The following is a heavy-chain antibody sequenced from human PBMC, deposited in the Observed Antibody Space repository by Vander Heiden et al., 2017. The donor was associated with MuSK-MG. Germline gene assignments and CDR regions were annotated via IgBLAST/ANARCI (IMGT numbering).Heavy chain of an antibody. CDR1: GFTFSDYW. CDR3: TRDRNCGSHSSALDY. V-gene: IGHV3-74*01. J-gene: IGHJ4*02. D-gene: IGHD1-26*01. Sequence: EVQLVESGGGLVQPGGSLRLSCAASGFTFSDYWMHWVRQVPGKGLVWVSRVNNDGSSTTYADSVKGRFTISRSNAWNTVYLQMNSLRAEDMAVYYCTRDRNCGSHSSALDYWGQGTLVTVSS. CDR2: VNNDGSST.